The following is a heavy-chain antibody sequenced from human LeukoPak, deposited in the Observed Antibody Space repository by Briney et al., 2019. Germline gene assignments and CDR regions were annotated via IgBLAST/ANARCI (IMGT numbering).Heavy chain of an antibody. J-gene: IGHJ4*02. CDR3: ARHIAGSGYQALDF. Sequence: SQTLSLTCAVSGGSISSYYWSWIRQPPGKGLEWIGYIYYSGSTNYNPSLKSRVTISVDTSKNQFSLKLSSVTAADTAVYYCARHIAGSGYQALDFWGQGTLVTVSS. D-gene: IGHD3-22*01. CDR1: GGSISSYY. CDR2: IYYSGST. V-gene: IGHV4-59*08.